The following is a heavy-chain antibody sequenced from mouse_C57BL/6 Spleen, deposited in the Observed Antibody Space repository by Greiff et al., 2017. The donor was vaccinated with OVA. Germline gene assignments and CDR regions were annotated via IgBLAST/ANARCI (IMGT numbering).Heavy chain of an antibody. CDR3: ARGLYGNYDYAMDY. CDR2: ISSGGSYT. CDR1: GFTFSSYG. Sequence: EVKLVESGGDLVKPGGSLKLSCAASGFTFSSYGMSWVRQTPDKRLEWVATISSGGSYTYYPDSVKGQFTISRDNANNTLYLQMSSLKSEDTAMYYCARGLYGNYDYAMDYWGQGTSVTVSS. V-gene: IGHV5-6*02. D-gene: IGHD2-1*01. J-gene: IGHJ4*01.